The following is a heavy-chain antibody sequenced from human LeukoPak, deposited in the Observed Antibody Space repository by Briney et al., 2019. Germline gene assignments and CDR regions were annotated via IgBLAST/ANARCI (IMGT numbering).Heavy chain of an antibody. CDR1: GYTFTSYG. Sequence: ASVKVSCKDSGYTFTSYGISWVRQAPGQGLEWMGWISAYNGNTNYAQKLPGRLTMTTDTSTSTAYMELRSLRSDDTAVYYCARAQVPARLAEYFQHWGQGTLVTVSS. D-gene: IGHD2-2*01. J-gene: IGHJ1*01. CDR3: ARAQVPARLAEYFQH. CDR2: ISAYNGNT. V-gene: IGHV1-18*01.